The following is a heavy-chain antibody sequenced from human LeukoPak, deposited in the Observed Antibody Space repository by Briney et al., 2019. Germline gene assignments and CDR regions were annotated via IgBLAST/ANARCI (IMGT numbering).Heavy chain of an antibody. CDR2: ISAYNGNT. Sequence: GASVKVSCKASGYTFTSYGISWVRQAPGQGLEWMGWISAYNGNTNYAQKLQGRVTMTTDTSTSTAYMELRSLRSDDTAVYYCARVYCSSTSCYAHYYYYGMDVWGQGTTVTVSS. CDR3: ARVYCSSTSCYAHYYYYGMDV. CDR1: GYTFTSYG. V-gene: IGHV1-18*01. D-gene: IGHD2-2*01. J-gene: IGHJ6*02.